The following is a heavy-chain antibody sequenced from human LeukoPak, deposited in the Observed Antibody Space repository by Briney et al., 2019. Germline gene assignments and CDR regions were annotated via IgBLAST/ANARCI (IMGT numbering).Heavy chain of an antibody. CDR1: GFTFSSYG. V-gene: IGHV3-30*02. J-gene: IGHJ3*02. Sequence: PGGSLRLSCAASGFTFSSYGMHWVRQAPGKGLEWVAFIRYDGSNKYYADSVKGRFTISRDNSKNTLYLQMNSLRAEDTAVYYCARVGYCSSTSCPAHAFDIWGQGTMVTVSS. CDR3: ARVGYCSSTSCPAHAFDI. CDR2: IRYDGSNK. D-gene: IGHD2-2*03.